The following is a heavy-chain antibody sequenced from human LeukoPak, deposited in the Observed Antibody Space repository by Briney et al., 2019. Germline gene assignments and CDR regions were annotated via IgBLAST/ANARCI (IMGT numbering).Heavy chain of an antibody. CDR1: GFTFVDYA. D-gene: IGHD2-21*01. Sequence: PGGSLRLSCAASGFTFVDYAMHWVRQAPGKGLEWVCLISGDASSTSCADSVKGRFTISRDNSKNSLDLQMNSLRSEDTALYYCARVESIRYYYYGLDVWGQGTTVTVS. V-gene: IGHV3-43*02. CDR2: ISGDASST. CDR3: ARVESIRYYYYGLDV. J-gene: IGHJ6*02.